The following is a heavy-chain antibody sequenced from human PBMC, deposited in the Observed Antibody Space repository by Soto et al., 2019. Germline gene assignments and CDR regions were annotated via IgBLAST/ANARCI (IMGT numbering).Heavy chain of an antibody. J-gene: IGHJ4*02. CDR1: GGTFSSYT. CDR2: IIPILGIA. Sequence: QVQLVQSGAEVKKPGSSVKVSCKASGGTFSSYTISWVRQAPGQGLEWMGRIIPILGIANYAQKFQGRVTITADKSTSTAYMELSSLRSEDTAVYYCVKGRSGWSYYFDYWGQGTLVTVSS. V-gene: IGHV1-69*02. D-gene: IGHD6-19*01. CDR3: VKGRSGWSYYFDY.